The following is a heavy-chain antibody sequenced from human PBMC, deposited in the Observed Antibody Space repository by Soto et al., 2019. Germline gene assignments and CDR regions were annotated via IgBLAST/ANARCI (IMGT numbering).Heavy chain of an antibody. CDR1: RFTFSNYG. CDR3: AKERDTRSSSCFDS. CDR2: ISHDGTVK. V-gene: IGHV3-30*18. D-gene: IGHD5-18*01. Sequence: GGSLRLSCAASRFTFSNYGMQWVRQAPGKGLEWVAVISHDGTVKYYADSVKGRFTISRDNFQNTLDLQMDSLRAEDTAVYYRAKERDTRSSSCFDSWGQGTLVTVSS. J-gene: IGHJ4*02.